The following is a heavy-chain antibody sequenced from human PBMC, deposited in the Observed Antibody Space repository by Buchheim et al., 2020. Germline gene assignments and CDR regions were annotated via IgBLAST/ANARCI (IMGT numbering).Heavy chain of an antibody. Sequence: QVQLQESGPGLVKPSQTLSLTCTVSGGSISSGSYYWSWIRQPAGKGLEWIGRIYTSGSTNYNPSLKSRVTISVDPSKNQFSLKLSSVTAADTAVYYCAREKGCSSTSCYYYYYYGMDVWGQGTT. V-gene: IGHV4-61*02. CDR1: GGSISSGSYY. D-gene: IGHD2-2*01. CDR2: IYTSGST. CDR3: AREKGCSSTSCYYYYYYGMDV. J-gene: IGHJ6*02.